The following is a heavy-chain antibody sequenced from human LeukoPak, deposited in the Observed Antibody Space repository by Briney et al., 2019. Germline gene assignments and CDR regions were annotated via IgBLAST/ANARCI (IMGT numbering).Heavy chain of an antibody. CDR3: ATARGLTMVRGVMIY. Sequence: GASVKVSCKASGYTFTSYGISWVRQAPGQGLEWMGWISAYNGNTNYAQKLQGRVTMTTDTSTSTAYMELRSLRSDDTAVYYCATARGLTMVRGVMIYWGQGTLVTVSS. J-gene: IGHJ4*02. V-gene: IGHV1-18*01. CDR1: GYTFTSYG. CDR2: ISAYNGNT. D-gene: IGHD3-10*01.